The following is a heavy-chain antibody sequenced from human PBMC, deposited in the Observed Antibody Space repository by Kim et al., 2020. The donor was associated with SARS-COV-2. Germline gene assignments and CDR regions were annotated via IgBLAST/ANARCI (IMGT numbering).Heavy chain of an antibody. CDR2: IYYSGST. J-gene: IGHJ6*02. V-gene: IGHV4-59*01. CDR3: ARGVGRGSYPPVDYYGMDV. Sequence: SETLSLTCTVSGGSISSYYWSWIRQPPGKGLEWIGYIYYSGSTNYNPSLKSRVTISVDTSKNQFSLKLSSVTAADTAVYYCARGVGRGSYPPVDYYGMDVWGQGTTVTVSS. D-gene: IGHD1-26*01. CDR1: GGSISSYY.